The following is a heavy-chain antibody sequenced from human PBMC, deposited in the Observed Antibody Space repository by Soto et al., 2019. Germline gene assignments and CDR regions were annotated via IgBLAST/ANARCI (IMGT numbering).Heavy chain of an antibody. CDR1: GGSFSGYY. V-gene: IGHV4-34*01. CDR2: INHSGST. Sequence: QVQLQQWGAGLLKPSETLSLTCAVYGGSFSGYYWSWIRQPPGKGLEWIGEINHSGSTNYNPSLRSRVPRSVDTSNNQFSLKLSSVTAADTAVYYCARGPMVRGIYGMDVWGQGTTVTVSS. CDR3: ARGPMVRGIYGMDV. J-gene: IGHJ6*02. D-gene: IGHD3-10*01.